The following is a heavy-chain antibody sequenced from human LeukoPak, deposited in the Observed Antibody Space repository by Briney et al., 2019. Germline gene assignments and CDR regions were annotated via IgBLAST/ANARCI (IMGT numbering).Heavy chain of an antibody. D-gene: IGHD5-12*01. CDR3: ARRHSGYECFDY. Sequence: SETLSLTCTVSGDSISRSSYYWGWIRQPPGKGLEWIGSFFYSGSTYYNPSLKSRLTISVDTSKNQFSLKLNSVTAADTAVYYCARRHSGYECFDYWGQGTLVTVSS. CDR2: FFYSGST. CDR1: GDSISRSSYY. J-gene: IGHJ4*02. V-gene: IGHV4-39*07.